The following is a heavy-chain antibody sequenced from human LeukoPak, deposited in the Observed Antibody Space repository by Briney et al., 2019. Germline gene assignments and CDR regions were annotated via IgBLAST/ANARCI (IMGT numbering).Heavy chain of an antibody. Sequence: GGCLRLSWAAAGFTVSSYGMSWVRQAAGKWREWLSFIYSGGSTYYADSVEGRFTISRDNSKNKMFLQMNSLKPEDTAGNYCARVGGEFWAFDIWGQGTTVTVSS. CDR2: IYSGGST. V-gene: IGHV3-66*02. CDR1: GFTVSSYG. J-gene: IGHJ3*02. CDR3: ARVGGEFWAFDI. D-gene: IGHD1-26*01.